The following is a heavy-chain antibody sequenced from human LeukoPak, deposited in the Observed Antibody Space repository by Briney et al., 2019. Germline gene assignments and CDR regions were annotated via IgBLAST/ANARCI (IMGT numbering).Heavy chain of an antibody. D-gene: IGHD4-17*01. V-gene: IGHV3-30*04. CDR3: ARDLIRNDDYERGMDV. CDR1: IFIFSTYA. Sequence: GGSLRLSCAPSIFIFSTYAMHWVRQAPGKGLEWVAVISEDGSYDFYADSVKGRFTISRDNSKNTLSLQMNSLRDEDTALYYCARDLIRNDDYERGMDVWGQGTTVTVSS. CDR2: ISEDGSYD. J-gene: IGHJ6*02.